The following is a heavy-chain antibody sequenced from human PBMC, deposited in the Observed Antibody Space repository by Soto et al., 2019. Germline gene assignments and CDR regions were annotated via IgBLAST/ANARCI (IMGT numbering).Heavy chain of an antibody. CDR3: ARIGYGVNRLDN. CDR2: LSLYNGNT. J-gene: IGHJ4*02. D-gene: IGHD4-17*01. V-gene: IGHV1-18*04. Sequence: VQLVQSGAEVKKPGASVKVTCKASGYSFTHYGISWVRQAPGQGLEWMGRLSLYNGNTNYAQDFQGRVTMTADASTTTAYMELRSLRPDDTAVYYCARIGYGVNRLDNWGQGTLVIVSS. CDR1: GYSFTHYG.